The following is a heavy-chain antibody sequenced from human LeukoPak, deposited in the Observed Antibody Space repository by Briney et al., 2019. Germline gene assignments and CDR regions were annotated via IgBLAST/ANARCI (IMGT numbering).Heavy chain of an antibody. Sequence: GGSLRLSCAASGFTFSSYSMDWVRQAPGKGLEWVSSISSSSSYIYYADSVKGRFTISRDNAKNSLYLQMNSLRAEDTAVYYCARDAGVQLKPYYMDVWGKGTTVTVSS. CDR2: ISSSSSYI. V-gene: IGHV3-21*01. CDR1: GFTFSSYS. CDR3: ARDAGVQLKPYYMDV. J-gene: IGHJ6*03. D-gene: IGHD5-18*01.